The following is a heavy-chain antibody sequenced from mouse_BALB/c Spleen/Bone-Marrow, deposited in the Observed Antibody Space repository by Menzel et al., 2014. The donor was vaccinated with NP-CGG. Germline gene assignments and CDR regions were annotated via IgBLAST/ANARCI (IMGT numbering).Heavy chain of an antibody. CDR1: GFTFSSYA. D-gene: IGHD2-14*01. CDR3: ARRGRYDDGWFAY. CDR2: ISSGGSYT. J-gene: IGHJ3*01. Sequence: EVQLVESGGGLVKPGGSLKLSCAASGFTFSSYAMSWVRQTPEKRLEWAATISSGGSYTYYPDSVKGRFTISRDNAKNTLYLQMSSLRSEDTAMYYCARRGRYDDGWFAYWGQGTLVTVSA. V-gene: IGHV5-9-3*01.